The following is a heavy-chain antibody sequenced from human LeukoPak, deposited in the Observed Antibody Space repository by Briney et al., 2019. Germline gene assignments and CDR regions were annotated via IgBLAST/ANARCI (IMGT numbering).Heavy chain of an antibody. CDR3: ARGGYCSSTSCYLDY. V-gene: IGHV1-46*02. CDR2: INPSGGST. Sequence: APVKVSCKASGYAFNSYYIHWVRQAPGQGLEWMGIINPSGGSTSHAQKFQGRVTMTRDTSTSTLYMEVSSLRSEDTAVYYCARGGYCSSTSCYLDYWGQGTLVTVSS. J-gene: IGHJ4*02. D-gene: IGHD2-2*01. CDR1: GYAFNSYY.